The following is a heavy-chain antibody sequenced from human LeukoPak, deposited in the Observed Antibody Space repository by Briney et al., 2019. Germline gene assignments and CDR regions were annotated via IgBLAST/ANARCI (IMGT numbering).Heavy chain of an antibody. J-gene: IGHJ4*02. CDR3: AREIRGQNSGSYYDY. D-gene: IGHD1-26*01. CDR1: GYTFSSYD. CDR2: MNPNSGNT. Sequence: GASVKVSCKASGYTFSSYDINWVRQASGQGLEWMGRMNPNSGNTGYAQKFQGRVTITRNTSISTAYMEPSSLRSEDTAVYYCAREIRGQNSGSYYDYWGQGTLVTVSS. V-gene: IGHV1-8*03.